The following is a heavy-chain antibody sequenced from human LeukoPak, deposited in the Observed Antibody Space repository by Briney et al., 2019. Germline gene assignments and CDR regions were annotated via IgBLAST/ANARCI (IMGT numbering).Heavy chain of an antibody. V-gene: IGHV3-33*01. J-gene: IGHJ4*02. CDR1: ASTFSHFG. Sequence: PGRSLRLSCAGSASTFSHFGINWVRQAPGKGLEWVSGIWHDGSKEYYAESVKGRFTVSRDNSKKTVYLQMNSLRAEDTAVYYCARDDDTSGHYSYFGYWGQGTLVTVPS. CDR2: IWHDGSKE. CDR3: ARDDDTSGHYSYFGY. D-gene: IGHD3-22*01.